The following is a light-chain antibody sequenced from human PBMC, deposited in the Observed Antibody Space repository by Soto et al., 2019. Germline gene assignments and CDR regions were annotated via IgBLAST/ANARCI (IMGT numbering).Light chain of an antibody. CDR2: GAS. V-gene: IGKV3-20*01. CDR3: QQYDSSPRT. CDR1: QSVSSSY. J-gene: IGKJ1*01. Sequence: IVLTQSPGTLSLSPGERATLSCRTSQSVSSSYLAWYQQKPGQAPRLLTYGASSRATGIPDRFSGSGSRTDFTLTISRLEPEDYAVYYCQQYDSSPRTFGQGTKVEIK.